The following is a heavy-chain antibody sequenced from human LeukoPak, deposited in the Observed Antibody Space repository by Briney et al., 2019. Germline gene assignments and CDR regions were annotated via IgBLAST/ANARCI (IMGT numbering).Heavy chain of an antibody. Sequence: KLGESLKISCKGSGYTFTTYWIGWVRQMPGKGLEWMGIIYPGDSDIRYSPSFQGQVTISADKSISTAYLQWSSLKASDTAMYYCARQRIVGAAYYFDYWGQGTLVTVSS. V-gene: IGHV5-51*01. CDR1: GYTFTTYW. CDR2: IYPGDSDI. CDR3: ARQRIVGAAYYFDY. D-gene: IGHD1-26*01. J-gene: IGHJ4*02.